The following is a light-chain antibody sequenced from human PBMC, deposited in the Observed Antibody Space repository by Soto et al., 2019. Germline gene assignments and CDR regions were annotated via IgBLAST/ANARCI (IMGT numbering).Light chain of an antibody. Sequence: EIVLTQSPGTLSLSPGERATLSCRASQSVSSSYLAWYQQKPGQAPRLLIYGASARATDIPARFSGSGSGTEFTLTISGLQSEDFAIYYCQQYSDWPLTFGGGTKVEIK. CDR3: QQYSDWPLT. CDR1: QSVSSSY. V-gene: IGKV3-15*01. J-gene: IGKJ4*01. CDR2: GAS.